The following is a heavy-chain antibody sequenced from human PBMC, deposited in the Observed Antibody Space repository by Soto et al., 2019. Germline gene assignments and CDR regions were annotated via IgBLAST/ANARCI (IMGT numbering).Heavy chain of an antibody. Sequence: QVQLQESGPGLVKPSQTLSLTCTVSGDSIGTGGYYWDWIRQHPGKGPEWIGYIHYSGSTYYNPSLKSRLTISLDTSKNQFSLHLSSVTAADTAVYYCATNHYDISGRTPLLFDSWGQGTLVTVSS. D-gene: IGHD3-22*01. J-gene: IGHJ4*02. CDR1: GDSIGTGGYY. V-gene: IGHV4-31*03. CDR3: ATNHYDISGRTPLLFDS. CDR2: IHYSGST.